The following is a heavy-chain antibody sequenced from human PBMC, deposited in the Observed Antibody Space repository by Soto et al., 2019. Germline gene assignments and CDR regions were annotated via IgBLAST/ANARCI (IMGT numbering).Heavy chain of an antibody. V-gene: IGHV3-53*01. D-gene: IGHD6-13*01. CDR3: ARVIAAAGTCWFDP. Sequence: PGGSLRLSCAASGFTVSSNYMSWVRQAPGKGLEWVSVIYSGGSTYYADSVKGRFTISRDNSKNTLYLQMNSLRAEDTAVYYCARVIAAAGTCWFDPWGQGTLVTGSS. CDR2: IYSGGST. CDR1: GFTVSSNY. J-gene: IGHJ5*02.